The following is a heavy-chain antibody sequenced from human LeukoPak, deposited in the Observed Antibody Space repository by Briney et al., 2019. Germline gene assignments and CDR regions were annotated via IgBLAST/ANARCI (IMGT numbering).Heavy chain of an antibody. CDR2: ISERGGTT. J-gene: IGHJ4*02. CDR1: GISLSNYA. V-gene: IGHV3-23*01. CDR3: AKRGVVIRGILVIGYHQEAYHYDF. Sequence: GGSLRLSCVVSGISLSNYAMTWARQAPGKGLEWVSYISERGGTTTYADSVNGLFTISKNTSLNTLYLQMNNMRAEDTAVYFCAKRGVVIRGILVIGYHQEAYHYDFWGQGVLVTVSS. D-gene: IGHD3-10*01.